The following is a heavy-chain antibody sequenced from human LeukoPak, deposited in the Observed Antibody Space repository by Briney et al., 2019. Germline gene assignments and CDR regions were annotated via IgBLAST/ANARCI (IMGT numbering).Heavy chain of an antibody. D-gene: IGHD6-13*01. V-gene: IGHV1-2*02. J-gene: IGHJ4*02. CDR1: GYTFTAYY. CDR2: INPDRDGA. Sequence: GASVKVSCKASGYTFTAYYMHWVRQAPGQGLELMAWINPDRDGANYVQKLQGRVTMTTDTSTSTAYMELRSLRSDDTAVYYCARGYGEIAAAGALDYWGQGTLVTVSS. CDR3: ARGYGEIAAAGALDY.